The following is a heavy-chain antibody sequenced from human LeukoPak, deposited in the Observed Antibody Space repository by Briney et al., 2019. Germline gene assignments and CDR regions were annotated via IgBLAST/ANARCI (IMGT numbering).Heavy chain of an antibody. J-gene: IGHJ4*02. D-gene: IGHD1/OR15-1a*01. CDR1: GVSINTYF. CDR2: VYYNGIT. Sequence: SETLSLTCTVSGVSINTYFWSWIRQPPGKGLEWIGYVYYNGITNYNPSLKRRVSISLDPSKNQFSLRLNSVTAAETAVYYCVSQLGGTTFHWGQGTLVTVSS. V-gene: IGHV4-59*01. CDR3: VSQLGGTTFH.